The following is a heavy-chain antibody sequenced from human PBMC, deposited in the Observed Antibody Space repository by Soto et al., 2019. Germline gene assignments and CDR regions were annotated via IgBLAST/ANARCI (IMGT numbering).Heavy chain of an antibody. Sequence: QVQLQESGPGLVKPSQNLSLTCIVSGGSISSDDHYWSWIRQPPGKGLEWIGYIYYSGTTHSNPSLKSRLFISLDTSKNQFSLQLTSVTAADTAVYYCATVRSRWNIDYWGQGTLVTVSS. CDR3: ATVRSRWNIDY. CDR2: IYYSGTT. J-gene: IGHJ4*02. CDR1: GGSISSDDHY. V-gene: IGHV4-30-4*01. D-gene: IGHD6-13*01.